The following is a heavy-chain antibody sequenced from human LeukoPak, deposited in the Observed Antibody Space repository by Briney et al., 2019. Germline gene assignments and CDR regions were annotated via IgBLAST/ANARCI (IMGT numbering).Heavy chain of an antibody. Sequence: SETLSLTCTVSGGSISSYYWSWIRQPPGKGLEWIGYIYYSGSTNYNPSLKSRVTISVDTSKNQSSLKLSSVTAADTAVYYCASGGDGYNLVYWGQGTLVTVSS. CDR1: GGSISSYY. J-gene: IGHJ4*02. V-gene: IGHV4-59*01. CDR3: ASGGDGYNLVY. CDR2: IYYSGST. D-gene: IGHD5-24*01.